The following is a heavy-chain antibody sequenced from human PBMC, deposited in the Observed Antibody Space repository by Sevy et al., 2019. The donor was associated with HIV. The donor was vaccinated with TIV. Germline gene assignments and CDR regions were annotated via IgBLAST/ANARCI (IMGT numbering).Heavy chain of an antibody. J-gene: IGHJ4*02. CDR2: ISSSSGYI. CDR1: GFTFSSYS. CDR3: ARDGSGSYYKFDYYFDY. D-gene: IGHD3-10*01. Sequence: GGSLRLSCAASGFTFSSYSMNWVRQAPGKGLEWVSSISSSSGYIYYADSVKGRFTISRDNAKNSLYLQMNSLRAEDTAVYYCARDGSGSYYKFDYYFDYWGQGTLVTVSS. V-gene: IGHV3-21*01.